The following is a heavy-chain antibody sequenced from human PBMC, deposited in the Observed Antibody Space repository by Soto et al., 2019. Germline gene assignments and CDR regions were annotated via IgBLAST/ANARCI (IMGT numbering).Heavy chain of an antibody. CDR1: GGSISSYY. Sequence: SETLSLTCTVSGGSISSYYWSWIRQPPGKGLEWIGYIYYSGSTNYNPSLKSRVTISVDTSKNQFSLKLSSVTAADTAVYYCARNQDIHYYYYMDVWGKGTTVTGSS. J-gene: IGHJ6*03. V-gene: IGHV4-59*08. CDR2: IYYSGST. CDR3: ARNQDIHYYYYMDV.